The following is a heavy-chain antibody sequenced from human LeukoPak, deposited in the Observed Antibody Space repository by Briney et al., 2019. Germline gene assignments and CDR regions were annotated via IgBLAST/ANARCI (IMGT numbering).Heavy chain of an antibody. CDR2: ISSTSTYI. V-gene: IGHV3-21*01. D-gene: IGHD2-15*01. J-gene: IGHJ4*02. Sequence: GGSLRLSRAASEFTFSSYTINWVRQAPGKGLEWVSSISSTSTYISYADSVKGRFTISRDNVKNSLYLQMNSLRAEDTAVYYCARGGGNFDYWGQGTLVTVSS. CDR3: ARGGGNFDY. CDR1: EFTFSSYT.